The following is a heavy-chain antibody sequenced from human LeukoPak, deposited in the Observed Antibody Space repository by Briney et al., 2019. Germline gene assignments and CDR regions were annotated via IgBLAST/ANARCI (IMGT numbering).Heavy chain of an antibody. CDR2: IYTSGST. Sequence: SETLSLTCTVSGGSISSYYWSWIRQPAGKGLEWIGRIYTSGSTNYNPSLKSRGTMSVDTSKNQFSLKLSSVTAADTAVYYCARDGDDILTGYYHCWGQGTLVTVSS. CDR3: ARDGDDILTGYYHC. D-gene: IGHD3-9*01. CDR1: GGSISSYY. J-gene: IGHJ4*02. V-gene: IGHV4-4*07.